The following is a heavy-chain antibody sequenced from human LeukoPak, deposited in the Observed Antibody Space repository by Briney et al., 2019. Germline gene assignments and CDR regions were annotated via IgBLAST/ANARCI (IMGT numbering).Heavy chain of an antibody. CDR3: ARDKGVGATEHFDY. CDR2: IRGDAVT. D-gene: IGHD1-26*01. V-gene: IGHV3-53*01. Sequence: AGGSLRLSCAVSGFTVSSPYMTWARQAPGKGLEWVSTIRGDAVTSYADSVKDRFTISRDNSKNTLYLQMSSLRSEDTAVYYCARDKGVGATEHFDYWGQGTLVTVSS. J-gene: IGHJ4*02. CDR1: GFTVSSPY.